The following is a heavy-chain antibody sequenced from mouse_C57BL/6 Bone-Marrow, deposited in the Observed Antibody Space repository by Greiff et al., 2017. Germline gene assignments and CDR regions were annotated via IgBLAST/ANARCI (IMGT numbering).Heavy chain of an antibody. CDR2: ISDGGSYT. CDR1: GFTFSSYA. V-gene: IGHV5-4*01. Sequence: EVQGVESGGGLVKPGGSLKLSCAASGFTFSSYAMSWVRQTPETRLEWVATISDGGSYTYYPDNVQGRFTISRDNAKNNLYLQMSHLKSEDTAMYYCARDILNMYYYAMDYWGQGTSVTVSS. J-gene: IGHJ4*01. CDR3: ARDILNMYYYAMDY.